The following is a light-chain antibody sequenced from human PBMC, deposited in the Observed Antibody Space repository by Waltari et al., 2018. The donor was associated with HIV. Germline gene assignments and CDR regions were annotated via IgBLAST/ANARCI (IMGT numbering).Light chain of an antibody. CDR3: LQYYTYPYT. Sequence: AIQMTQSPSSLSASVGDRVTLTCRASQGIKNDLAWYQQRPGKAPNLVIFATSNLHNGVPSRFRGTGGVTDFLLTINTLQPEDFATYFCLQYYTYPYTFGQGTKLEIK. J-gene: IGKJ2*01. V-gene: IGKV1-6*01. CDR2: ATS. CDR1: QGIKND.